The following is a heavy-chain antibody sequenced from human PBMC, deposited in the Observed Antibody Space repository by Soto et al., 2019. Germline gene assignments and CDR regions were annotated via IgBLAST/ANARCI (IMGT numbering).Heavy chain of an antibody. CDR2: ISYDSTKT. CDR1: GFTFNSYG. V-gene: IGHV3-30*03. D-gene: IGHD3-9*01. CDR3: ARTRSDWSDFHYYSLDV. Sequence: QVQLVESGGGVVQPGRSLRLSCAASGFTFNSYGMHWVRQGPGNGLEWVAFISYDSTKTYYADSVKGRFTISRDNSNSALYVQMNSLTGEDTAVYYCARTRSDWSDFHYYSLDVWGQGPTVTVSS. J-gene: IGHJ6*02.